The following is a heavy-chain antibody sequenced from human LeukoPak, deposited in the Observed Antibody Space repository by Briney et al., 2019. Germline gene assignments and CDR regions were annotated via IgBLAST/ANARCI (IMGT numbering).Heavy chain of an antibody. CDR1: GYTFIDYS. CDR3: AREGEGYCSGGSCYHFDY. V-gene: IGHV1-2*02. Sequence: ASVKVSCKTFGYTFIDYSIHWVRQAPGQGLEWMGWINPHSGATKYGQKFQGRVTVTRDTSISTAYMELSRLRSDDTAVYYCAREGEGYCSGGSCYHFDYWGQGTLVTVSS. CDR2: INPHSGAT. D-gene: IGHD2-15*01. J-gene: IGHJ4*02.